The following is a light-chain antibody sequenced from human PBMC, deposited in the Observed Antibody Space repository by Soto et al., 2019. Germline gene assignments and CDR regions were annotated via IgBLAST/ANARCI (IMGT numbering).Light chain of an antibody. CDR2: SAS. CDR1: QDISSY. V-gene: IGKV1-9*01. Sequence: DIQLTQSPSFLSASVGDRVTITCRASQDISSYLAWYQQRPGKVPRFLTHSASTLQSGVPSRFSATGSGTTFTLTISSLQPEDFATYYCQQLNRLPRTFGQGTKVEV. CDR3: QQLNRLPRT. J-gene: IGKJ1*01.